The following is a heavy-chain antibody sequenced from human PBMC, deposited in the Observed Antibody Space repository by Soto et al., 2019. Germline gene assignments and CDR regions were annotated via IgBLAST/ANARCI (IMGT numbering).Heavy chain of an antibody. V-gene: IGHV3-23*01. CDR2: ISGSGGSR. CDR3: AKKNYVDSPGYYSRDAFDI. Sequence: EGQLLESGGGLAQPGGSLRLSCAASGFTFNSYAMTWVRQAPGRGLEWVSAISGSGGSRFYADSVKGRFTISRENSKNTLCLQMNSLRAEDTAVYYCAKKNYVDSPGYYSRDAFDIWGQGTVVTVSS. CDR1: GFTFNSYA. D-gene: IGHD3-22*01. J-gene: IGHJ3*02.